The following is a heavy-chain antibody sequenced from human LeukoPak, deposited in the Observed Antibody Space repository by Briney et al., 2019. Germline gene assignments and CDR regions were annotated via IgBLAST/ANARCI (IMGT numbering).Heavy chain of an antibody. CDR3: AKDRIVVVPAAIVPHWFDP. Sequence: GGSLRLSCAASGFTFSSYAMSWVRQAPGKGLEWVSAISGSGGSTYYADSVKGRFTISRDNSKNTLYLQMNSLRAEDTAVYYCAKDRIVVVPAAIVPHWFDPWGQGTLVTVSP. J-gene: IGHJ5*02. D-gene: IGHD2-2*01. CDR2: ISGSGGST. CDR1: GFTFSSYA. V-gene: IGHV3-23*01.